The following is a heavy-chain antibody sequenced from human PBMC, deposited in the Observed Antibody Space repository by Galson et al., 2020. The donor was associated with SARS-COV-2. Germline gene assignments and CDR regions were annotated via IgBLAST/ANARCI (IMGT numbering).Heavy chain of an antibody. V-gene: IGHV2-5*02. J-gene: IGHJ5*02. Sequence: SGPTLVKPTQTLTLTCTFSGFSLSTSGVGVGWIRQPPGKALEWLELIYWDDDKRYSPSLKSRLTITKDTSKNQVVLTMTNMDPVDIATYYCAHCWDYGDYVWFDPWGQGTLVTGSS. CDR1: GFSLSTSGVG. CDR2: IYWDDDK. D-gene: IGHD4-17*01. CDR3: AHCWDYGDYVWFDP.